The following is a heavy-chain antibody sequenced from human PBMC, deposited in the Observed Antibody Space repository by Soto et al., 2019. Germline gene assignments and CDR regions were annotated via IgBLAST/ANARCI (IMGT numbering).Heavy chain of an antibody. J-gene: IGHJ4*02. CDR2: IKQDGSEK. V-gene: IGHV3-7*01. CDR3: ARDGDTMSDYIWGSYRYTSTFDY. Sequence: EVQLVESGGGLVQPGGSLRLSCAASGFTFSSYWMSWVRQAPGKGLEWVANIKQDGSEKYYVDSVKGRFTISRDNAKNSLYLQMNSRRAEDTAVYYCARDGDTMSDYIWGSYRYTSTFDYWGQGTLVTVSS. D-gene: IGHD3-16*02. CDR1: GFTFSSYW.